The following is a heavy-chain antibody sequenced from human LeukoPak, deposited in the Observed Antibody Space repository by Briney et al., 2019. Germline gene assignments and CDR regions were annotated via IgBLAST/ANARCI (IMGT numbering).Heavy chain of an antibody. D-gene: IGHD2-2*01. Sequence: PGRSLRLSCAASGFTFSSYGMHWVRQAPGKGLEWVAVISYDGSNKYYADSVKGRFTISRDDSKNTLYLQMNSLRAEDTAVYYRAKDVEFPVVVPAAVDYWGQGTLVTVSS. CDR1: GFTFSSYG. J-gene: IGHJ4*02. CDR2: ISYDGSNK. CDR3: AKDVEFPVVVPAAVDY. V-gene: IGHV3-30*18.